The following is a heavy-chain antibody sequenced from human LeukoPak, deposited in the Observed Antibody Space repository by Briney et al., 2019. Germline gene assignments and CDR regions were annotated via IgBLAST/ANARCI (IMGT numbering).Heavy chain of an antibody. J-gene: IGHJ5*02. CDR2: IDTSDGNT. Sequence: ASEKVSCKASGYTFTTYHMHWVRQAPGQALEWVGMIDTSDGNTNYAQKFLDRVTMTRDTSTSTVYMELSGLRSYDTAVYYCATERSGGTWFDPWGQGTLVTVSS. CDR1: GYTFTTYH. V-gene: IGHV1-46*01. D-gene: IGHD2-15*01. CDR3: ATERSGGTWFDP.